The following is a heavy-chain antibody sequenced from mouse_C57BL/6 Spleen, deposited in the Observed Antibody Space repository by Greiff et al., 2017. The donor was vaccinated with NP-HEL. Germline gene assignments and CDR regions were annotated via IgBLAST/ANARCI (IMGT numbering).Heavy chain of an antibody. V-gene: IGHV1-80*01. J-gene: IGHJ3*01. CDR3: ARDSSGPWFAY. CDR1: GYAFSSYW. Sequence: QVQLKESGAELVKPGASVKISCKASGYAFSSYWMNWVKQRPGKGLEWIGQIYPGDGDTNYNGKFKGKATLTADKSSSTAYMQLSSLTSEDSAVYFCARDSSGPWFAYWGQGTLVTVSA. CDR2: IYPGDGDT. D-gene: IGHD3-2*02.